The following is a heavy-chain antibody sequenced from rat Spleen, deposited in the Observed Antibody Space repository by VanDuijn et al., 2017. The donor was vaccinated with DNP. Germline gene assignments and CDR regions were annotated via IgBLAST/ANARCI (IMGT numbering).Heavy chain of an antibody. D-gene: IGHD1-4*01. CDR2: ISYDGGIT. CDR3: ARLLAGRSYYFDY. Sequence: VQLKESGPGLVQPSQTLSLTCTVSGLSLTSNSVHWVRQPPGKGLEWVAYISYDGGITNYGDSVKGRFTISRDNAKSTLYLQMNSLRSEDTATYYCARLLAGRSYYFDYWGQGVMVTVSS. CDR1: GLSLTSNS. V-gene: IGHV5-22*01. J-gene: IGHJ2*01.